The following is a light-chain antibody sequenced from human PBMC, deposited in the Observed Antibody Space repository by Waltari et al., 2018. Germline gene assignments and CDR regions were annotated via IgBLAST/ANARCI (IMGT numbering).Light chain of an antibody. Sequence: EIVLTQSPATLSLSPGERATLSCRASQSVSRYLAWYQQKPGQAPRLLIYDASNRATCIPARFIGSASGTDFTLTISSLEPEDFAVYYCQQRSNWPPTFGPGTKVDIK. CDR3: QQRSNWPPT. J-gene: IGKJ3*01. CDR2: DAS. CDR1: QSVSRY. V-gene: IGKV3-11*01.